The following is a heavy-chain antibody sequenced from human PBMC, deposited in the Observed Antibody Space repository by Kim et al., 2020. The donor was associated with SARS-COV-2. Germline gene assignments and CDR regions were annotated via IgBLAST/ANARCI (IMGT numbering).Heavy chain of an antibody. V-gene: IGHV4-59*13. D-gene: IGHD3-3*01. Sequence: SETLSLTCTVSGGSISSYYWSWIRQPPGKGLEWIGYLYYSGSTNYNPSLKSRFTISVDTSKNQFSLKLSSVTAADTAVYYCARTYYDFWSGYHNDAFDIWGQGTMVTVSS. CDR2: LYYSGST. CDR3: ARTYYDFWSGYHNDAFDI. CDR1: GGSISSYY. J-gene: IGHJ3*02.